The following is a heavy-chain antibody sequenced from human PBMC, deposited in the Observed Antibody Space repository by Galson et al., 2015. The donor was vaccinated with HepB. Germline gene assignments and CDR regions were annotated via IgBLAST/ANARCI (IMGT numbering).Heavy chain of an antibody. J-gene: IGHJ3*02. CDR2: ISSSSSTI. V-gene: IGHV3-48*01. Sequence: SLRLSCAASGFTFRSYSMNWVRQAPGKGLEWVSYISSSSSTIYYADSVKGRFTISRDNAKNSLYLQMNSLRAEDTAVYYCASGGGYEDWAFDIWGQGTMVTVSS. CDR1: GFTFRSYS. CDR3: ASGGGYEDWAFDI. D-gene: IGHD5-12*01.